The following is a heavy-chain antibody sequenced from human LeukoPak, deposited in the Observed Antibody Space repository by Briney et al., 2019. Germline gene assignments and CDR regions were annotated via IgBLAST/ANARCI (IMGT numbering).Heavy chain of an antibody. CDR1: GGSISSGLYY. CDR3: ATSSWLRDANFDS. V-gene: IGHV4-61*02. D-gene: IGHD6-13*01. J-gene: IGHJ4*02. Sequence: SETLSLTCTVSGGSISSGLYYWNWIRQPAGKGLEWIGRIHTSGSTNYNPYLKSRVTISLHPSKNQFSLKLPSVTAADSAVYYCATSSWLRDANFDSWGQGTLVTVSS. CDR2: IHTSGST.